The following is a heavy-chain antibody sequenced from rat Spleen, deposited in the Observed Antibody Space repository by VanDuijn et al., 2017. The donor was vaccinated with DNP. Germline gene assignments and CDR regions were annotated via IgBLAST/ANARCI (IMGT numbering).Heavy chain of an antibody. D-gene: IGHD1-1*01. CDR1: GFSLIRYA. CDR2: MWRDGDT. Sequence: QVQLKESGPGLVQPSRTLSLSCTVSGFSLIRYAVAWVRQPPGKGLEWMGVMWRDGDTLYNSALKSRLSISRDTSKSQVFLKMNSLQTEDTATYYCARDYYSGDPFTYWGQGTLVTVSS. J-gene: IGHJ3*01. CDR3: ARDYYSGDPFTY. V-gene: IGHV2-32*01.